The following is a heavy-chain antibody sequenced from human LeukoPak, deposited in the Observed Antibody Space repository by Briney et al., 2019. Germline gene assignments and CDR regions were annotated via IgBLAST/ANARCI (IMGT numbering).Heavy chain of an antibody. V-gene: IGHV3-11*04. Sequence: PGGSLRLSCAASGFTFSDYYMSWIRQAPGKGLEWVSYISSSGSTIDYADSVKGRFTISRDNAKNSLYLQMNSPRAEDTAVYYCARCSSTSCSNGYFDYWGQGTLVTVSS. D-gene: IGHD2-2*01. J-gene: IGHJ4*02. CDR2: ISSSGSTI. CDR3: ARCSSTSCSNGYFDY. CDR1: GFTFSDYY.